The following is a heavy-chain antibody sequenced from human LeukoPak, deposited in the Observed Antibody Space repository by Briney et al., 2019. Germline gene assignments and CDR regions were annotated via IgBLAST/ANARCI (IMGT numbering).Heavy chain of an antibody. CDR1: GFTLSSYW. Sequence: GGSLRLSCAASGFTLSSYWMSWVRQAPGKGLEWVANIKQDGSEKYYVDSVKGRFTISRDNAKNSLYLQMNSLRAADTDVYYCARGGYDFWSGNTTDYWGQGTLVTVSS. V-gene: IGHV3-7*01. J-gene: IGHJ4*02. CDR3: ARGGYDFWSGNTTDY. CDR2: IKQDGSEK. D-gene: IGHD3-3*01.